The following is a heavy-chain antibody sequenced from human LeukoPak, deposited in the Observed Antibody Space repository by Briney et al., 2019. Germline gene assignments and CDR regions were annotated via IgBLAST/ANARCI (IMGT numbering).Heavy chain of an antibody. J-gene: IGHJ4*02. D-gene: IGHD4-17*01. CDR1: LYTLTSYP. V-gene: IGHV1-18*01. CDR3: ARGYDYGDYVGDFDY. CDR2: ITTYNGNT. Sequence: ASVKVSRKASLYTLTSYPISWVRQSPGQGLEWMGWITTYNGNTHYAQKLQGRVTMTTETSTSTAYMDLRGLRSDDTAVYYCARGYDYGDYVGDFDYWGQGTLVTVSS.